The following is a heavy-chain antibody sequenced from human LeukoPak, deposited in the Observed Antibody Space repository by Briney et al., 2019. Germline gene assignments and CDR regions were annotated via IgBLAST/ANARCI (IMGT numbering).Heavy chain of an antibody. CDR2: INPNNGAT. V-gene: IGHV1-2*02. CDR3: APSLYYYDSTDSGGAFDI. CDR1: GYTFTGYY. D-gene: IGHD3-22*01. Sequence: ASVKVSCKASGYTFTGYYMHWVRQAPGQGLEWMGWINPNNGATNYAQKFQGRVTMTRDTSISTAYMELSSLRSDDTAVYYCAPSLYYYDSTDSGGAFDIWGQETMVTVSS. J-gene: IGHJ3*02.